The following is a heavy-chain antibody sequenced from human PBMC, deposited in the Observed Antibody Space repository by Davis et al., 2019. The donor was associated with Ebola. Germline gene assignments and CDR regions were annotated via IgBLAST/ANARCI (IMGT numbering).Heavy chain of an antibody. CDR2: IIQDGSEI. D-gene: IGHD1-26*01. CDR3: AREGGGRWGY. V-gene: IGHV3-7*03. J-gene: IGHJ4*02. CDR1: GFAFNKYW. Sequence: PGGSLRLSCAASGFAFNKYWMTWVRQAPGKGLEWVANIIQDGSEIHYVDSVKGRFTVYRDNAKNLVYLQMENMTAEDTAVYYGAREGGGRWGYWGQGTLVTVSS.